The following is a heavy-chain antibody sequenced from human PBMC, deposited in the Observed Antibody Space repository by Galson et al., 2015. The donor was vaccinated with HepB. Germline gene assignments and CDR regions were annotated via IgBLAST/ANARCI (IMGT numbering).Heavy chain of an antibody. CDR2: IWNDESNK. Sequence: SLRLSCAASGFTFSTYAMHWVRQAPGKGLEWVAVIWNDESNKYYADSVKVRFTISRDNSKNTLYLQMNSLRAEDTAVYHCARERTGGFDYWGQGTLVTVSS. D-gene: IGHD3-10*01. J-gene: IGHJ4*02. CDR1: GFTFSTYA. CDR3: ARERTGGFDY. V-gene: IGHV3-33*01.